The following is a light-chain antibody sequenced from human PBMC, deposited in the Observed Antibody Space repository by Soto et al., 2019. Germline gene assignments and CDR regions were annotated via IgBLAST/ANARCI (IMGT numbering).Light chain of an antibody. J-gene: IGKJ5*01. CDR3: QQYGDSPRIT. V-gene: IGKV3-20*01. CDR1: QFVSTSY. CDR2: GAS. Sequence: EIVLTQSPGPLSLSPGERATLSCRASQFVSTSYLAWYQQKPGQAPRLLIYGASIRATGIPDRFSGSGSGTGFTLTISRLEPADFAVYYCQQYGDSPRITFGQGTRLEIK.